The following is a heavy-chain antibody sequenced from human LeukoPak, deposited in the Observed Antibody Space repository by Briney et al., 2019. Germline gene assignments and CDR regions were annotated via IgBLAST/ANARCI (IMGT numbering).Heavy chain of an antibody. D-gene: IGHD6-19*01. Sequence: GGSLRLSCAASGFTFSTYTMTWVRQAPGKGLECISYISSSIRTIYYADSVKGRFTISRDNAKNSLYLQMNGLRAEDTAVYYCARKGAVASTLDYWGQGTLVTVSS. CDR3: ARKGAVASTLDY. CDR1: GFTFSTYT. V-gene: IGHV3-48*01. CDR2: ISSSIRTI. J-gene: IGHJ4*02.